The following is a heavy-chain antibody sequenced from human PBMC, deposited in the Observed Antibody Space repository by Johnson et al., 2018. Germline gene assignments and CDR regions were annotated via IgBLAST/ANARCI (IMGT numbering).Heavy chain of an antibody. CDR1: GFTFSNYG. V-gene: IGHV3-33*01. J-gene: IGHJ1*01. D-gene: IGHD3-10*01. CDR2: VWDDGINK. Sequence: QVQLVESGGGVVQPGNSLRLSCAASGFTFSNYGMHWVRQAPGKGLEWVAAVWDDGINKFYAGSMRGRFTISRDNSKNTLYLQMDSLRAEDTAVYYCAREPYASGLYGASWGQGTLVTVSS. CDR3: AREPYASGLYGAS.